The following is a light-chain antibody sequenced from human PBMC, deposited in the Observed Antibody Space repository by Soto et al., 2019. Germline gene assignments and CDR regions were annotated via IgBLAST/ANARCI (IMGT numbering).Light chain of an antibody. CDR2: GST. V-gene: IGLV1-40*01. Sequence: QSVLTQPPSLSGAPGQRVTISCTGSSSDIGAGSEVHWYQQLPGTAPKLLIFGSTNRPSGVPDRSSGSKPATSASLAITGLQAEDEADYYCQSYDNSLSAYVFGTGTKVTVL. J-gene: IGLJ1*01. CDR3: QSYDNSLSAYV. CDR1: SSDIGAGSE.